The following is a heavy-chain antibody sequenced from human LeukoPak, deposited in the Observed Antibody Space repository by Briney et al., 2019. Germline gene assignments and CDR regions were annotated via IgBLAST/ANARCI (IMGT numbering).Heavy chain of an antibody. CDR2: IYCSGST. CDR1: GGSISSYY. V-gene: IGHV4-59*08. J-gene: IGHJ6*02. CDR3: ASLYYDFWSGYPSPYYYGMDV. Sequence: SETLSLTCTVSGGSISSYYWSWIRQPPGKGLEWIGYIYCSGSTNYNPSLKSRVTISVDTSKNQFSLKLSSVTAADTAVYYCASLYYDFWSGYPSPYYYGMDVWGQGTTVTVSS. D-gene: IGHD3-3*01.